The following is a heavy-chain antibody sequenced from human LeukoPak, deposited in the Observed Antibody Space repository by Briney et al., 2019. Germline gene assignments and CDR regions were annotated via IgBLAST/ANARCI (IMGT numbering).Heavy chain of an antibody. CDR2: IYYSGST. D-gene: IGHD3-3*01. V-gene: IGHV4-39*01. CDR1: GGSISSSSYY. CDR3: VGSGFDFWSGYYP. J-gene: IGHJ5*02. Sequence: SETLSLTRTVSGGSISSSSYYWGWIRQPPGKGLEWIGSIYYSGSTYYNPSLKSRGTISVDTSKNQFSLKLSSVTAADTAVYYCVGSGFDFWSGYYPWGQGTLVTVSS.